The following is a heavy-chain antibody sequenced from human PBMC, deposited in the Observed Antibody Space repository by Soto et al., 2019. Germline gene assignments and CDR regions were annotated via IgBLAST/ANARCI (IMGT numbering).Heavy chain of an antibody. V-gene: IGHV3-30-3*01. CDR1: GFTFSSYA. Sequence: PGGSLRLSCAASGFTFSSYAMHWVRQAPGKGLEWVAVISYDGSNKYYADSVKGRFTISRDNSKNTLYLQMNSLRAEDTAVYYCARDLRGYFDYWGQGTLVTVS. CDR3: ARDLRGYFDY. J-gene: IGHJ4*02. CDR2: ISYDGSNK.